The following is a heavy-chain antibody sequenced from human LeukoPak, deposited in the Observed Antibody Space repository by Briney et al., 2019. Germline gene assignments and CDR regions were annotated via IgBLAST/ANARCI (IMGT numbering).Heavy chain of an antibody. Sequence: GASVKVSCKASGGTFSSYTISWVRQAPGQGLEWMGRIIPILGIANYAQKFQGRVTITAGKSTSTAYMELSSLRSEDTAVYYCARGAPATVTTFSYFDYWGQGTLVTVSS. CDR3: ARGAPATVTTFSYFDY. D-gene: IGHD4-17*01. CDR2: IIPILGIA. V-gene: IGHV1-69*02. CDR1: GGTFSSYT. J-gene: IGHJ4*02.